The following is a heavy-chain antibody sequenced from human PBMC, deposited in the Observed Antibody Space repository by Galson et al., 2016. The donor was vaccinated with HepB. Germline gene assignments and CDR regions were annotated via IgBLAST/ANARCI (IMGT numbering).Heavy chain of an antibody. CDR2: IDWDDDK. D-gene: IGHD3-9*01. CDR3: ARISRAWGHNNVLTGAKYYYYNMDV. J-gene: IGHJ6*02. V-gene: IGHV2-70*01. CDR1: GFSLSTSGMS. Sequence: PALVKPTQTLSLTCTFSGFSLSTSGMSVTWIRQPPGKGLEWLALIDWDDDKYFSTSLKTRLTISKDTSKNQVVLTLTNMEPVDTATYYCARISRAWGHNNVLTGAKYYYYNMDVWGQGTTVTVSS.